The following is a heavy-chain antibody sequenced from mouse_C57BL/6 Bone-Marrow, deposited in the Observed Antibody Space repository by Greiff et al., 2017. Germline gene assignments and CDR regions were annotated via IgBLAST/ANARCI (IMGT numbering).Heavy chain of an antibody. V-gene: IGHV1-81*01. Sequence: QVQLQQSGAELARPGASVKLSCKASGYTFTSYGISWVKQRTGQGLEWIGEIYPRSGNTYYNEKFKGKATLTADKSSSTAYMELRSLPSEDSAVYFCARLGPRAWFAYWGQGTLVTVSA. J-gene: IGHJ3*01. CDR3: ARLGPRAWFAY. CDR1: GYTFTSYG. CDR2: IYPRSGNT.